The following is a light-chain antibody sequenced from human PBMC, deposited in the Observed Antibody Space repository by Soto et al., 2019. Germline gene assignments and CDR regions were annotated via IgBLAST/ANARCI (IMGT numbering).Light chain of an antibody. V-gene: IGKV3-11*01. J-gene: IGKJ3*01. Sequence: EIVLTQSPATVSVSPGESATLSCRASQSVRNYLAWYRQKPGQAPRLLIFDASNRATGIPSRFSGSGSGTYFTLTISSLEPEDFAVYYCQQRSNSPPWTFGPGTRVDL. CDR3: QQRSNSPPWT. CDR2: DAS. CDR1: QSVRNY.